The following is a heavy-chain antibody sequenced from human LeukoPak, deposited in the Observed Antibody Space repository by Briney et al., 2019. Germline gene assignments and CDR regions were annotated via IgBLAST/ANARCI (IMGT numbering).Heavy chain of an antibody. CDR2: ISGSGGST. J-gene: IGHJ5*02. CDR1: GFTFSSYA. V-gene: IGHV3-23*01. D-gene: IGHD2-2*01. CDR3: AKDPYCSSTSCFSYNWFDP. Sequence: PGGSLRLSCAASGFTFSSYAMSWVRQAPGKGLEWVSAISGSGGSTYYADSVKGRFTISRDNSKNTLYLHMNSLRAEDTAVYYCAKDPYCSSTSCFSYNWFDPWGQGTPVTVSS.